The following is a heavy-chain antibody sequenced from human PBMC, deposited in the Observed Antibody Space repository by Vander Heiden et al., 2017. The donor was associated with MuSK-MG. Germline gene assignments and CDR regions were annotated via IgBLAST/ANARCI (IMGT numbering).Heavy chain of an antibody. CDR1: GFTFSSYS. CDR2: ISSSSSYI. CDR3: ARDHAVAGSFS. Sequence: EVQLVESGGGLVKPGGSLRLFCAASGFTFSSYSMNWVRRAPGKGLEWVSSISSSSSYIYYADSVKGRFTISRDNAKNSLYLQMNSLRAEDTAVYYCARDHAVAGSFSWGQGTMVTVSS. V-gene: IGHV3-21*01. J-gene: IGHJ3*01. D-gene: IGHD6-19*01.